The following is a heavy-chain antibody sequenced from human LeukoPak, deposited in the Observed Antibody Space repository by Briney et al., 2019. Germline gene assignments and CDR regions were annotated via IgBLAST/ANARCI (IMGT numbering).Heavy chain of an antibody. J-gene: IGHJ4*02. D-gene: IGHD6-13*01. Sequence: PSETLSFTCTVSDGSISNYYWSWIRQPPGKGLEWIGYIYHSGSTNYNPSLKSRVTISVDTSKSQFSLKLSSVTAADTAVYYCATGYSSTWYYFDYWGQGTLVTVSS. CDR3: ATGYSSTWYYFDY. V-gene: IGHV4-59*01. CDR1: DGSISNYY. CDR2: IYHSGST.